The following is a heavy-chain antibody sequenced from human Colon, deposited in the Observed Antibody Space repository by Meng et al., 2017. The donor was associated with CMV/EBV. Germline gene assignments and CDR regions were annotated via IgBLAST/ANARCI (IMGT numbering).Heavy chain of an antibody. CDR3: ARVGCGTTSCSQGLDP. J-gene: IGHJ5*02. Sequence: YTFTRFYIPVVRQAPGPGLELLGLINPNGCCPDHAPSLYGRVTMTRDMATTTVYFELNRLTSDDTAVYYCARVGCGTTSCSQGLDPWGQGTLVTVS. V-gene: IGHV1-2*02. CDR2: INPNGCCP. CDR1: YTFTRFY. D-gene: IGHD2-2*01.